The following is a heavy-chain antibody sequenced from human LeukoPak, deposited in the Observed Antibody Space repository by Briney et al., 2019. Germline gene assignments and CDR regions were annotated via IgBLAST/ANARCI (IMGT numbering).Heavy chain of an antibody. Sequence: GSLRLPCAASGFTFRTSAFSWVRQSPGRGLEWVSTVGTDSDTYYADSVKGRFTISRDNSKNTVYLQMTGLRADDTAVYYCAKKTPGIHPFDSWGQGTLVTVSP. CDR2: VGTDSDT. V-gene: IGHV3-23*01. CDR3: AKKTPGIHPFDS. D-gene: IGHD6-13*01. CDR1: GFTFRTSA. J-gene: IGHJ4*02.